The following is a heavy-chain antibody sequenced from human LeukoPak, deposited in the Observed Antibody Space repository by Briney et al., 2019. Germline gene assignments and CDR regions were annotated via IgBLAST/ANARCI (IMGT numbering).Heavy chain of an antibody. CDR2: IYYSGST. CDR1: GGSISSGGYY. Sequence: SQTLSLTCTVSGGSISSGGYYWSWLRQHPGKGLEWIGYIYYSGSTYYNPSLKSRVTISVDTSKNQFSLKLSSVTAADTAVYYGARVSGPSWFDPWGQGTLVTVSS. CDR3: ARVSGPSWFDP. D-gene: IGHD5-12*01. V-gene: IGHV4-31*03. J-gene: IGHJ5*02.